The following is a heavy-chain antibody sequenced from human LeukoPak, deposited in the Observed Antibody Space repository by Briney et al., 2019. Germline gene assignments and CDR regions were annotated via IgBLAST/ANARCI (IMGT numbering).Heavy chain of an antibody. Sequence: GGSLRLSCAASGFTFSDYYMSWIRQAPGKGLEWVSYISSSGSTIYYADSVKGRITVSRDNAKNSLYLQMNSLRAEDTAVYYCARDNRPQGSSGHLDYWGQGTTVTVSS. J-gene: IGHJ4*02. CDR2: ISSSGSTI. CDR1: GFTFSDYY. CDR3: ARDNRPQGSSGHLDY. V-gene: IGHV3-11*01. D-gene: IGHD3-22*01.